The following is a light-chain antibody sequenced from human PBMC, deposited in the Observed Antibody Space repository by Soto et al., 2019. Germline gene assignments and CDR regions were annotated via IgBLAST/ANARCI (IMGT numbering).Light chain of an antibody. CDR3: QSYDSSLSRV. CDR2: GNS. Sequence: QSVLTQPPSVSGAPGQRVTISCTWSSSNIGAGYDVHWYQQLPGTAPKLLIYGNSNRPSGVPDRFSGSKSGTSASLAITGLQAEDEADYYCQSYDSSLSRVFGGGTQLTVL. J-gene: IGLJ2*01. V-gene: IGLV1-40*01. CDR1: SSNIGAGYD.